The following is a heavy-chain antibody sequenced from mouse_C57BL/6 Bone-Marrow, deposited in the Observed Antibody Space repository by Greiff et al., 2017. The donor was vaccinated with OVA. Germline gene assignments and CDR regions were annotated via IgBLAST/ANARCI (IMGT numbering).Heavy chain of an antibody. J-gene: IGHJ3*01. CDR1: GFTFTDYY. V-gene: IGHV7-3*01. CDR2: IRNKANGYTT. CDR3: ARWDYGNSLSWFAY. D-gene: IGHD1-1*01. Sequence: EVKLVESGGGLVQPGGSLSLSCAASGFTFTDYYMSWVRQPPGKALEWLGFIRNKANGYTTEYSASVKGRFTISRDNSQSILYLQMNALRAEDRATYYGARWDYGNSLSWFAYWGQGTLVTVSA.